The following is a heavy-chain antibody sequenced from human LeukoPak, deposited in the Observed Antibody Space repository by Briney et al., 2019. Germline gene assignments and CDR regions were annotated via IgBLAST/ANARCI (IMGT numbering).Heavy chain of an antibody. CDR3: ARATMMPDY. CDR2: IYYSGST. D-gene: IGHD3-22*01. V-gene: IGHV4-59*08. Sequence: SGTLSLTCTVSGGSISSYYWSWIRQPPGKGLEWIGYIYYSGSTNYNPSLKSRVTISVDTSKNQFSLKLSSVTAADTAVYYCARATMMPDYWGQGTLVTVSS. CDR1: GGSISSYY. J-gene: IGHJ4*02.